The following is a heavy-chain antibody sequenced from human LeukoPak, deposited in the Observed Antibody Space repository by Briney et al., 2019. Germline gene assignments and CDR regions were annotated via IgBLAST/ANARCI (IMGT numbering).Heavy chain of an antibody. CDR2: IYPGDSDI. V-gene: IGHV5-51*01. Sequence: PGESLKISCKGSGYSFTSYWIGWVRQIPGKGLEWMGIIYPGDSDIRYSPSFQGQVTISADKSITTAYLQWSSLKASDTAMYYCARGSLGPNTAMLYWGQGTLVTVSS. D-gene: IGHD5-18*01. CDR3: ARGSLGPNTAMLY. CDR1: GYSFTSYW. J-gene: IGHJ4*02.